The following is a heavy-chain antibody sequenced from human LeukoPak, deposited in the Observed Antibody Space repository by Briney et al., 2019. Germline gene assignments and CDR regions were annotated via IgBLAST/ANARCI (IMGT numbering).Heavy chain of an antibody. J-gene: IGHJ4*02. CDR2: VYYSGST. Sequence: SETLSLTCTVSGGSISSGDYYWSWIRQPPGKGLEWIGYVYYSGSTYYNPSLKSRVTISVDTSKNQFSLKLSSVTAADTAVYYCARAERVRDCYGSGTWFPYWGQGTLVTVSS. CDR3: ARAERVRDCYGSGTWFPY. V-gene: IGHV4-30-4*01. CDR1: GGSISSGDYY. D-gene: IGHD3-10*01.